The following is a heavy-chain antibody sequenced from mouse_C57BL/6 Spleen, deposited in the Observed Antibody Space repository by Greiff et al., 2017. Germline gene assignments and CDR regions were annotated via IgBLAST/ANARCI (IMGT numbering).Heavy chain of an antibody. D-gene: IGHD2-1*01. CDR3: ASSGNPSFAY. CDR2: IYPGDGDT. CDR1: AYAFGSSW. V-gene: IGHV1-82*01. J-gene: IGHJ3*01. Sequence: VQLQQSGPELVQPGASVQISCKASAYAFGSSWMNWVKQRPGKGLEWIGRIYPGDGDTNYHGKFKGKATLTAGKSSSTAYMQLSSLTSDDFVFCFCASSGNPSFAYWGQSALGTASA.